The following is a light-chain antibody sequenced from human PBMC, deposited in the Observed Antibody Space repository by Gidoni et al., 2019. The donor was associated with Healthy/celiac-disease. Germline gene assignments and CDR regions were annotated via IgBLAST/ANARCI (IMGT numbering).Light chain of an antibody. J-gene: IGKJ1*01. V-gene: IGKV1-8*01. CDR1: QGISSY. CDR3: QQYYSYAWT. CDR2: AAS. Sequence: AIRMTPSPSSFSASTGDRVTITCRASQGISSYIAWYQQKPGKAPKLLIYAASTLQSGVPSRFSGSGSGTDFTLTISCLQSEDFATYYCQQYYSYAWTFGQGTKVEIK.